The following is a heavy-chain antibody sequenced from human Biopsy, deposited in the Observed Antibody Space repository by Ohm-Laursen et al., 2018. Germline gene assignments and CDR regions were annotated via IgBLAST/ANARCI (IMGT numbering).Heavy chain of an antibody. CDR1: GYFFSSYG. Sequence: ASVKVSCKASGYFFSSYGLNWVRQAPGQGLEWMGWITADEKNSAPKFQGRVTMTTDMSTSTAYMELRGLKSDDTAVYYCARVFGGAYYSYAFDIWGQGTLVIVSS. J-gene: IGHJ3*02. V-gene: IGHV1-18*01. CDR3: ARVFGGAYYSYAFDI. D-gene: IGHD1-26*01. CDR2: ITADEK.